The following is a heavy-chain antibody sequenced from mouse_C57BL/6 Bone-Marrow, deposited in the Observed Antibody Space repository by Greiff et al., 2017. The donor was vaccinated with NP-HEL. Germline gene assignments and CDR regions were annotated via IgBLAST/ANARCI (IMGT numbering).Heavy chain of an antibody. CDR3: VRQELNWFAY. CDR1: GFSFNTYA. V-gene: IGHV10-1*01. Sequence: EVMLVESGGGLVQPKGSLKLSCAASGFSFNTYAMNWVRQAPGKGLEWVARIRSKSNNYATYYADSVKDRFTISRDDSESMLYLQMNNLKTEDTAMYYCVRQELNWFAYWGQGTLVTVSA. CDR2: IRSKSNNYAT. J-gene: IGHJ3*01.